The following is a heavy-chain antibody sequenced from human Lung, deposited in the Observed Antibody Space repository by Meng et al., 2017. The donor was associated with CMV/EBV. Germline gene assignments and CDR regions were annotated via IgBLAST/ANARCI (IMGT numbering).Heavy chain of an antibody. CDR1: GFTFSNYD. V-gene: IGHV3-13*01. CDR2: IDISDDT. CDR3: ARGRLYDSSSGYSHHDNFDL. D-gene: IGHD3-3*01. J-gene: IGHJ3*01. Sequence: ESLKISXSASGFTFSNYDMHWVRQAPGKGLEWVSSIDISDDTYYLGAVRGRFTISRENAKKSLYLQMKSMIAGDTAVYYCARGRLYDSSSGYSHHDNFDLWGQGTMVTVSS.